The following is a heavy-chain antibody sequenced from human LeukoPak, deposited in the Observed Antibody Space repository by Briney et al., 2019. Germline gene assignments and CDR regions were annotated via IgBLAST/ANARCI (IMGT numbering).Heavy chain of an antibody. CDR1: GYTFTSYG. V-gene: IGHV1-18*01. Sequence: GASVKVSCKASGYTFTSYGISWVRQAPGQGLDWMGWISAYNGNTNYAQKLQGRVTMTTDTSTSTAYVELRSLRSDDTAVYYCARATLILCGGDCYTHDYWGQGTLVTVSS. CDR3: ARATLILCGGDCYTHDY. CDR2: ISAYNGNT. D-gene: IGHD2-21*02. J-gene: IGHJ4*02.